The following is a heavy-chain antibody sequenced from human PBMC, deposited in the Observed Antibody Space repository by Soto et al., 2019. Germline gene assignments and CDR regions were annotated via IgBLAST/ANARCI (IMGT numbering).Heavy chain of an antibody. J-gene: IGHJ4*02. CDR3: ARDFAGVGTTTSLDY. CDR1: GYTFTSYA. D-gene: IGHD1-26*01. V-gene: IGHV1-3*01. CDR2: INPGNGNT. Sequence: ASVKVSCKASGYTFTSYAMHWMRQAPGQRLEWMGWINPGNGNTKYSQKFQGRVTITRDTSASTAYVELSSLRDEDTAVYYCARDFAGVGTTTSLDYWGQGTLVTVSS.